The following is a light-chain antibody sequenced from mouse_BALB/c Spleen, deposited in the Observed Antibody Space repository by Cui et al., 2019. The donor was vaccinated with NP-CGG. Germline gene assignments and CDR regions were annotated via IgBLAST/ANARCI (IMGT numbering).Light chain of an antibody. CDR2: GTN. J-gene: IGLJ1*01. CDR1: TGAVTTSNY. Sequence: QAVATQEFALLTSPGETVTLTCRSSTGAVTTSNYANWVQEKPDHLFTGVIGGTNNRAPGVPARFSGSLIGDKAALTITGAQTEDETIYFCALWYSNHWVFGGGTKLTVL. V-gene: IGLV1*01. CDR3: ALWYSNHWV.